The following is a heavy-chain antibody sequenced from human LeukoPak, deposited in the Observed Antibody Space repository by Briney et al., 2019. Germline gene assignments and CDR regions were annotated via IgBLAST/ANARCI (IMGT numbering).Heavy chain of an antibody. CDR3: ARDSLGTDAFDI. CDR2: IYTSGST. V-gene: IGHV4-61*02. D-gene: IGHD7-27*01. Sequence: SETLSLTCTVSGGSISSGSYYWSWIRQPAGKGLEWIGRIYTSGSTNYNPSLKSRVTISVDTSKNQFSLKLSSVTAADTAVYYCARDSLGTDAFDIWGQGTMVTVSS. J-gene: IGHJ3*02. CDR1: GGSISSGSYY.